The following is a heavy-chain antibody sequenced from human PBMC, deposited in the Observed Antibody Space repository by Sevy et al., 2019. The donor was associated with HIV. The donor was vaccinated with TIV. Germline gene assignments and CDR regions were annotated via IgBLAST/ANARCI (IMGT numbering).Heavy chain of an antibody. D-gene: IGHD5-18*01. CDR3: ARDGGTAMALYYFDY. CDR1: GFTFSSYS. Sequence: GGSLRLSCAASGFTFSSYSMNWVRQAPGKGLEWVSSISSISSTIYYADSVKGRFTISRDNAKNSLYLQMNSLRDEDTAVYYCARDGGTAMALYYFDYWGQGTLVTVSS. CDR2: ISSISSTI. J-gene: IGHJ4*02. V-gene: IGHV3-48*02.